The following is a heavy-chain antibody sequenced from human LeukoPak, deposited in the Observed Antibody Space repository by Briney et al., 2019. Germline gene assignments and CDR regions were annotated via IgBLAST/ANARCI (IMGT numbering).Heavy chain of an antibody. CDR2: ISAYDGNT. V-gene: IGHV1-18*01. D-gene: IGHD3-22*01. CDR1: GYTFTKYG. J-gene: IGHJ4*02. CDR3: ARARGDRSGYYRY. Sequence: ASVKVPCRTSGYTFTKYGISWVRQAPGQGPEWMGWISAYDGNTIYAQKLQDRLTLTTDTSTDTAHMELRSLRSDDTAVYFCARARGDRSGYYRYWGQGTLVTVSS.